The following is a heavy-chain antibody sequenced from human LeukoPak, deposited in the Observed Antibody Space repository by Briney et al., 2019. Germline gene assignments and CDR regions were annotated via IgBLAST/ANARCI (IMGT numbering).Heavy chain of an antibody. Sequence: SETLSLTCTVSGGSICSYFWSWVRQPPGKGLEWIGHIHYTGGTSYNPSLKSRIAISVDMSKNQFSLKLNSMTATDTAVYYCARWASVSGAYYLQLWGRGIFVTVSS. CDR3: ARWASVSGAYYLQL. J-gene: IGHJ4*02. D-gene: IGHD3-22*01. V-gene: IGHV4-59*08. CDR2: IHYTGGT. CDR1: GGSICSYF.